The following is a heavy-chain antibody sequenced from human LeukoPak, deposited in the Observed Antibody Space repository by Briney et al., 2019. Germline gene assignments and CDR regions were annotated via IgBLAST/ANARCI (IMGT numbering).Heavy chain of an antibody. CDR1: GGTFSSYA. V-gene: IGHV1-69*05. CDR2: IIPIFGTA. Sequence: ASVKVSCKASGGTFSSYAISWVRQAPGQGLEWMGRIIPIFGTANYAQKFQGRVTITTDESTSTAYMELSSLRSEDTAVYYCARERRYYDSSGYQDLEYCQHWGQGTLVTVSS. D-gene: IGHD3-22*01. J-gene: IGHJ1*01. CDR3: ARERRYYDSSGYQDLEYCQH.